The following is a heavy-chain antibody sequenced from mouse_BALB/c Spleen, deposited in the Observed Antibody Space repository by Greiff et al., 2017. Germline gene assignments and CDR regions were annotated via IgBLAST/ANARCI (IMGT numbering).Heavy chain of an antibody. J-gene: IGHJ4*01. CDR1: GFNIKDYY. D-gene: IGHD1-1*01. CDR3: ANSPLNYGSSLYAMDY. Sequence: EVQLQQSGAELVRPGALVKLSCKASGFNIKDYYMHWVKQRPEQGLEWIGWIDPENGNTIYDPKFQGKASITADTSSNTAYLQLSSLTSEDTAVYYCANSPLNYGSSLYAMDYWGQGTSVTVSS. CDR2: IDPENGNT. V-gene: IGHV14-1*02.